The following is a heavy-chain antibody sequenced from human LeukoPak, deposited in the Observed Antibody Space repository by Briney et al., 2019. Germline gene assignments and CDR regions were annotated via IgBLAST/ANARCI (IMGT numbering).Heavy chain of an antibody. CDR2: ISGSGDST. CDR3: AKEAVGLTGHTPIDH. Sequence: GGSLRLSCAASGFTFSSYAMSWVRQAPGKGLEWVPFISGSGDSTYHADSLRDRFTISRDNPKNTLYLQMNGLRAEDTALYYCAKEAVGLTGHTPIDHWGQGALVTVSS. D-gene: IGHD1-26*01. V-gene: IGHV3-23*01. J-gene: IGHJ4*02. CDR1: GFTFSSYA.